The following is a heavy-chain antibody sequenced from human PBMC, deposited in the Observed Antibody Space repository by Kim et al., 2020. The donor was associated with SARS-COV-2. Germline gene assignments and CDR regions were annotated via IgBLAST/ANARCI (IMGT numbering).Heavy chain of an antibody. CDR1: GGSFSGYY. J-gene: IGHJ4*02. Sequence: SETLSLTCAVYGGSFSGYYWSRIRQPPGKGLEWIGEINHSGTTNYNTSLKSRITISVDTSKNQFSLKLGSTTAADAAVYYCARGTPVRAYLYTKIYYFDSWSRGTPVTVSS. CDR2: INHSGTT. D-gene: IGHD2-2*02. V-gene: IGHV4-34*01. CDR3: ARGTPVRAYLYTKIYYFDS.